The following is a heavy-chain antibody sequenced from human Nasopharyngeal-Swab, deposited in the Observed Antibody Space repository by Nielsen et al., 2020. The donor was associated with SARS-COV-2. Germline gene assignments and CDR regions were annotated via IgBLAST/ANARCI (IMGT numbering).Heavy chain of an antibody. CDR1: GYTFTSYY. J-gene: IGHJ4*02. Sequence: AAVKVSCKASGYTFTSYYMHWVRQAPGQGLEWMGIINPSGGSTSYAQKFQGRVTMTRDTSTSTVYMELSSLRSEETAVYYCARGPLADCGGDCSNPYYFDYWGQGTLVTVSS. V-gene: IGHV1-46*01. CDR2: INPSGGST. D-gene: IGHD2-21*02. CDR3: ARGPLADCGGDCSNPYYFDY.